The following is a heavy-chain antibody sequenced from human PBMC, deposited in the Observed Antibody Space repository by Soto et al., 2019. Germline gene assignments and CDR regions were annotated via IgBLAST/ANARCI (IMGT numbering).Heavy chain of an antibody. V-gene: IGHV1-69*13. D-gene: IGHD3-3*01. CDR1: GGTFSSYA. CDR3: ARVSVAGGGVVSLYNWFDP. Sequence: GASVKVSCKASGGTFSSYAISWVRQAPGQGLEWMGGIIPIFGTANYAQKFQGRVTITADESTSTAYMELSSLRSEDTAVYYCARVSVAGGGVVSLYNWFDPWGQGTLVTVSS. J-gene: IGHJ5*02. CDR2: IIPIFGTA.